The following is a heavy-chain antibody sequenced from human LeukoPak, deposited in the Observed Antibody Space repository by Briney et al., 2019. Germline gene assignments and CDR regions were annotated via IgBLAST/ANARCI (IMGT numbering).Heavy chain of an antibody. V-gene: IGHV3-30-3*01. Sequence: PGGSLRLSCAASGFTFSSYAMHWVRQAPGKGLEWVAVISHDGSNKYYADSVKGRFTISRDNSKNTLYLQMNSLRAEDTAVYYCARGVYYDILTGFSSLDYWGQGTLVTVSS. CDR2: ISHDGSNK. D-gene: IGHD3-9*01. CDR3: ARGVYYDILTGFSSLDY. CDR1: GFTFSSYA. J-gene: IGHJ4*02.